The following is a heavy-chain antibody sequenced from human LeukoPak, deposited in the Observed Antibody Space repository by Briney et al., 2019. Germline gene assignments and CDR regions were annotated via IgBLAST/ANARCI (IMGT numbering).Heavy chain of an antibody. D-gene: IGHD3-22*01. J-gene: IGHJ4*02. CDR1: GYSISSGYY. V-gene: IGHV4-38-2*02. Sequence: SETLSLTCTVSGYSISSGYYWGWIRQPPGKGLEWIGSIYHSGSTYYNPSLKSRVTISVDTSKNQFSLKLSSVTAADTAVYYCARAARITMIVVVRRGIYFDYWGQGTLVTVSS. CDR3: ARAARITMIVVVRRGIYFDY. CDR2: IYHSGST.